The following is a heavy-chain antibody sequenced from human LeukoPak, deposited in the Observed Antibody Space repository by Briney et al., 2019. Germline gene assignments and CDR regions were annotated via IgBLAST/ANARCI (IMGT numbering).Heavy chain of an antibody. V-gene: IGHV3-30*04. D-gene: IGHD5-24*01. J-gene: IGHJ4*02. Sequence: GGSLRLSCAASGFTFSSYAMHWVRQAAGKGREWVAVISYDGSNKYYADSVKGRFTISRDNSKNTLYLQMNSLRAEDTAVYYCAREGRDGYNDYWGQGTLVTVSS. CDR1: GFTFSSYA. CDR3: AREGRDGYNDY. CDR2: ISYDGSNK.